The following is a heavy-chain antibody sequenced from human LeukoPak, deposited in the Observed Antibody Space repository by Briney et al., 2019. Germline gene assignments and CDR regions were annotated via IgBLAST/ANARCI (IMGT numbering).Heavy chain of an antibody. CDR1: GGSFSGYY. CDR2: INHSGST. J-gene: IGHJ4*02. Sequence: SETLSLTCAVYGGSFSGYYWSWIRQPPGKGLEWIGEINHSGSTNYNPSLKSRVTISVDTSKNQFSLKLSSVTAADTAVYYCAGGSGGSCYYWGQGTLVTVSS. CDR3: AGGSGGSCYY. D-gene: IGHD2-15*01. V-gene: IGHV4-34*01.